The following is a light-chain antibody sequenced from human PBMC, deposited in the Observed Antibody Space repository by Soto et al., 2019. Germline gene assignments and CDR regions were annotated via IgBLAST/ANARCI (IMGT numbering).Light chain of an antibody. CDR3: QQYVYGADS. V-gene: IGKV3-20*01. J-gene: IGKJ2*01. CDR2: GAS. Sequence: IVLTQSPGTLSLSPGERATLSCWASQSVGNNYLAWYQQQPGQAPRLLIFGASSRATGIPDRFSGSGSGTDFTLTISRLEPEDSAFYICQQYVYGADSFGQGTKLEIK. CDR1: QSVGNNY.